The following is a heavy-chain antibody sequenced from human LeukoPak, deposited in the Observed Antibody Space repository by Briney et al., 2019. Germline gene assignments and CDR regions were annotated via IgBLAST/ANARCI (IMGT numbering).Heavy chain of an antibody. Sequence: GSLRLSCAASGFTVSSYAMNWVRQAPGKGLEWVATIGTSGGSTYYADFVKGRFTISRDNSKNTLYLQMNSLRAEDTAVYYCAKNGHGSGSYYPRTKYYFDYWGQGTLVTVSS. CDR2: IGTSGGST. D-gene: IGHD3-10*01. V-gene: IGHV3-23*01. CDR3: AKNGHGSGSYYPRTKYYFDY. CDR1: GFTVSSYA. J-gene: IGHJ4*02.